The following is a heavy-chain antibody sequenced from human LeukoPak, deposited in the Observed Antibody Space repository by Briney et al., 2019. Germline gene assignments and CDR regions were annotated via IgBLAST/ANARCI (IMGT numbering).Heavy chain of an antibody. CDR2: IRYDGSNK. V-gene: IGHV3-30*02. D-gene: IGHD2-15*01. Sequence: GGSLRLSCAASGFTFSSYGMHWVRQAPGKGLEWVAFIRYDGSNKYYADSVKGRFTISRDNSKNTLYLQMNSLRAEDTAVYYCAKVLLPPAINPATYDAFDIWGQGTMVTVSS. CDR3: AKVLLPPAINPATYDAFDI. CDR1: GFTFSSYG. J-gene: IGHJ3*02.